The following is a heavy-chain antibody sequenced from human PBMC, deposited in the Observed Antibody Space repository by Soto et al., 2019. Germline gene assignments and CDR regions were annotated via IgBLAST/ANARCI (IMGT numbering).Heavy chain of an antibody. CDR2: ISYSGTT. CDR1: GDSISSNNNY. CDR3: ARGRGYSYGLDP. Sequence: SETLSLTCTVSGDSISSNNNYWRWIRQPPGEDLEWIVFISYSGTTSYSPSLKSRVSISLDTSNNQFSLILSSVTSADTAVYYCARGRGYSYGLDPWGQGTLVTVS. J-gene: IGHJ5*02. D-gene: IGHD5-18*01. V-gene: IGHV4-30-4*01.